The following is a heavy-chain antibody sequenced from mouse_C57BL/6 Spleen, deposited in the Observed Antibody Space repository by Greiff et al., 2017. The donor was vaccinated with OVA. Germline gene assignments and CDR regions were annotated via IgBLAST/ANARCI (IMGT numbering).Heavy chain of an antibody. V-gene: IGHV1-80*01. CDR1: GYAFSSYW. CDR3: ARRGVVGRYFDV. D-gene: IGHD1-1*01. Sequence: QVQLQQSGAELVKPGASVKISCKASGYAFSSYWMNWVKQRPGKGLEWIGQIYPGDGDTNYNGKFKGKATLTADKSSSTAYMQLSSLTSEDSAVYFCARRGVVGRYFDVWGTGTTVTVSS. CDR2: IYPGDGDT. J-gene: IGHJ1*03.